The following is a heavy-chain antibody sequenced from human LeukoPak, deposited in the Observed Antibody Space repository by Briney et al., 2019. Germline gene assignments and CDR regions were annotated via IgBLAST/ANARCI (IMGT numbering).Heavy chain of an antibody. V-gene: IGHV5-51*01. CDR1: GYSFTNYW. J-gene: IGHJ4*02. CDR2: IYPGDSDT. CDR3: TTTMLRGLIITQFDY. Sequence: GESLKISCKGSGYSFTNYWIGWVRQMPGKGLEWMGIIYPGDSDTRYSPSFKGQVTISADKSINTAYLQWSSLKASDTAMYYCTTTMLRGLIITQFDYWGQGTLVTVSS. D-gene: IGHD3-10*01.